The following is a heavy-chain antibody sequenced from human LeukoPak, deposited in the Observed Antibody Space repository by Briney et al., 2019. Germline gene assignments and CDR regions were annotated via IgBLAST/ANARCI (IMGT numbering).Heavy chain of an antibody. D-gene: IGHD5-18*01. V-gene: IGHV1-8*02. CDR2: MNPNSGNT. CDR1: GDIFNNYI. J-gene: IGHJ4*02. CDR3: ARAGQDSSTYYFDY. Sequence: GASVKVSCKASGDIFNNYIINWVRQATGQGLEWMGWMNPNSGNTGYAQKFQGRVTMTRNTSISTAYMELSSLRSEDTAVYYCARAGQDSSTYYFDYWGQGTLVTVSS.